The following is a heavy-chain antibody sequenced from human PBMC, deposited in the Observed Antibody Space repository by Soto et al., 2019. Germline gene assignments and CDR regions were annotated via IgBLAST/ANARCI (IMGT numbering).Heavy chain of an antibody. D-gene: IGHD6-19*01. V-gene: IGHV1-69*01. J-gene: IGHJ5*02. Sequence: QVHLEQSGAEVKKPGSSVKVSCKASGGTFSTNGVSWVRQAPGQGLEWMGGIIPIFETTNYAQKFQGRVTITADASTGTAYLDLRSLRSEDKAVYYCAGTIVVAGTRYTGLGPWGQGTLVTVSA. CDR1: GGTFSTNG. CDR2: IIPIFETT. CDR3: AGTIVVAGTRYTGLGP.